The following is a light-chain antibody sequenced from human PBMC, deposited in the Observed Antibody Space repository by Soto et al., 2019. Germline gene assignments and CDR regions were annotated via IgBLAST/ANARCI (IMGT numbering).Light chain of an antibody. J-gene: IGLJ7*01. CDR3: CSYAGSSTMT. V-gene: IGLV2-23*01. Sequence: QSALTQPASVSGSPGQSITISCTGTSSDVGTYDLVSWYQHHPGAAPKLIIYEATRRPSGVSHRFSGSKSGNTASLTIAGLQPEDAADYYCCSYAGSSTMTFGGGTQLTVL. CDR1: SSDVGTYDL. CDR2: EAT.